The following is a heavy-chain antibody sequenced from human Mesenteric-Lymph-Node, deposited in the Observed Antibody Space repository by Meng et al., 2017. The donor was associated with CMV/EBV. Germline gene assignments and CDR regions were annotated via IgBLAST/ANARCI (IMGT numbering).Heavy chain of an antibody. D-gene: IGHD1-1*01. CDR1: GYSFRNYG. CDR3: ASPRQGQLEMGMDV. V-gene: IGHV1-69*10. J-gene: IGHJ6*02. CDR2: IIPSVDIA. Sequence: SVKVSCKASGYSFRNYGISWVRQAPGQGLEWMGGIIPSVDIANYAQSFQGRLIITADKSTSTASMELSGLRSDDTAVYFCASPRQGQLEMGMDVWGQGTTVTVSS.